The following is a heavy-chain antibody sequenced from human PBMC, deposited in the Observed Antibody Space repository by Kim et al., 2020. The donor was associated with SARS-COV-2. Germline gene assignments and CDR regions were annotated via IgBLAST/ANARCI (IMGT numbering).Heavy chain of an antibody. D-gene: IGHD5-18*01. Sequence: SETLSLTCTVSGGSISSGGYYWSWIRQHPGKGLEWIGYIYYSGSTYYNPSLKSRVTISVDTSKNQFSLKLSSVTAADTAVYYCAREGKGGYSTIDYWGQGTLVTVSS. CDR3: AREGKGGYSTIDY. J-gene: IGHJ4*02. CDR2: IYYSGST. V-gene: IGHV4-31*03. CDR1: GGSISSGGYY.